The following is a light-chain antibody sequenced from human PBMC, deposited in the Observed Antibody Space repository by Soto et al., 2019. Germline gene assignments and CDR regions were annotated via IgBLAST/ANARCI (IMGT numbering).Light chain of an antibody. J-gene: IGLJ3*02. CDR3: CSYVGSYSWL. CDR1: SSDVGAYNY. V-gene: IGLV2-11*01. Sequence: QSALTQPRSVSGSPGQSVTISCTGTSSDVGAYNYVSWYQQHPGKAPKLMIYDVSQRPSGVPDRFSGSKSGNTAFLIISGLQADDDADYFCCSYVGSYSWLFGGGTKLTVL. CDR2: DVS.